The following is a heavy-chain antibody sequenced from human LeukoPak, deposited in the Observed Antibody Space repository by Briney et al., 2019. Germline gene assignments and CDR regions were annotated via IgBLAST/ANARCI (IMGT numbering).Heavy chain of an antibody. J-gene: IGHJ4*02. CDR2: ISWNSGSI. Sequence: GRSLRLSCAASGFTFDDYAMHWARQAPGKGLEWVSGISWNSGSIGYADSVKGRFTISRDNAKNSLYLQMNSLRAEDTALYYCAKDGMVRGVIRGLDYWGQGTLVTVSS. D-gene: IGHD3-10*01. V-gene: IGHV3-9*01. CDR3: AKDGMVRGVIRGLDY. CDR1: GFTFDDYA.